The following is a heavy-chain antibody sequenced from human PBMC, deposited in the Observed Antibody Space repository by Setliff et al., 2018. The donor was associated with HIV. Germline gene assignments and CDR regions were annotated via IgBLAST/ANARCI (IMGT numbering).Heavy chain of an antibody. CDR1: GFSLSTSGVC. CDR2: IYWDDDK. V-gene: IGHV2-5*02. J-gene: IGHJ6*03. Sequence: SGPTLVNPTQTLTLTCTFSGFSLSTSGVCVGWIRQPPGKALEWLALIYWDDDKRYSPSLKSRLTITKDTSKNRVVLTMTNMDPVDTATYYCAHTLQDPPSHFYYYFYMDVWGKGTTVTVSS. D-gene: IGHD3-3*02. CDR3: AHTLQDPPSHFYYYFYMDV.